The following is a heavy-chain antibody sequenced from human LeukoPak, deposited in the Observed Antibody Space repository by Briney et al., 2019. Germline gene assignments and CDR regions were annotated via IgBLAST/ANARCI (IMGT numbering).Heavy chain of an antibody. J-gene: IGHJ3*02. V-gene: IGHV3-13*01. Sequence: PGGSLRLSCAASGFTFSSYDMHWVRQATGKGLEWVSAIGTAGDTYYPGSVKGRFTISRENAKNSLYLQMNSLRAGDTAVYYCAREGSGGAELGAFDIWGQGTMVTVSS. CDR2: IGTAGDT. D-gene: IGHD2-15*01. CDR1: GFTFSSYD. CDR3: AREGSGGAELGAFDI.